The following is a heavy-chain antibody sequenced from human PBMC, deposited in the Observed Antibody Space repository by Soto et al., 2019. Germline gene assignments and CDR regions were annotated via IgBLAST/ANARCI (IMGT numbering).Heavy chain of an antibody. CDR1: GYTFTSYG. CDR2: ISAYNGNT. Sequence: ASVKVSCKASGYTFTSYGISWVRQAPGQGLEWMGWISAYNGNTKYAQKLQGRVTMTTDTSTSTAYMELRSLRSDDTAVYSCAREGPSERATIRCWYYYYSGTDVWGQGTTVTVSS. J-gene: IGHJ6*02. D-gene: IGHD6-13*01. CDR3: AREGPSERATIRCWYYYYSGTDV. V-gene: IGHV1-18*01.